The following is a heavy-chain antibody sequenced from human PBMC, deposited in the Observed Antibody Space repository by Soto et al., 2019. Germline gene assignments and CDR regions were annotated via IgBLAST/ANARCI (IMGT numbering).Heavy chain of an antibody. D-gene: IGHD3-3*01. J-gene: IGHJ6*03. CDR2: IKQDGSEK. CDR3: ARDFWSGYYLDPNYYYYYMDV. CDR1: GFTFSSYW. Sequence: HPGGSLRLSCAASGFTFSSYWMSWVRQAPGKGLEWVANIKQDGSEKYYVDSVKGRFTISRDNAKNSLYLQMNSLRAEDTAVYYCARDFWSGYYLDPNYYYYYMDVWGKGTTVTVSS. V-gene: IGHV3-7*01.